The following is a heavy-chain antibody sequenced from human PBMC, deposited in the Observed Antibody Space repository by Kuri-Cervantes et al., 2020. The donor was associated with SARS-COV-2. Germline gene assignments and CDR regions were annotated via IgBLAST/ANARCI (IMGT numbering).Heavy chain of an antibody. CDR1: GYTFTGYY. Sequence: ASVKVSCKASGYTFTGYYMHWVRQAPGQGLEWMGWINLNSGGTNYAQKFQGRVTMTRDTSISTAYMELSRLRSDDTAVYYCAREAYSYGFIYYYYMDVWGKGTTVTVSS. J-gene: IGHJ6*03. V-gene: IGHV1-2*02. CDR2: INLNSGGT. CDR3: AREAYSYGFIYYYYMDV. D-gene: IGHD5-18*01.